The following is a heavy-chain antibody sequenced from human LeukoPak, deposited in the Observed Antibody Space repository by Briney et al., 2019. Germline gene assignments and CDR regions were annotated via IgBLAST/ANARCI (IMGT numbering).Heavy chain of an antibody. CDR1: GFTFSSYS. V-gene: IGHV3-21*01. CDR3: ASYSNYGGPFDY. Sequence: GGSLRLSCAASGFTFSSYSMNWVRQAPGKGLEWVSSISSSSSYIYYADSVKGRSTISRDNAKNSLYLQMNSLRAEDTAVYYCASYSNYGGPFDYWGQGTLVTVSS. J-gene: IGHJ4*02. D-gene: IGHD4-11*01. CDR2: ISSSSSYI.